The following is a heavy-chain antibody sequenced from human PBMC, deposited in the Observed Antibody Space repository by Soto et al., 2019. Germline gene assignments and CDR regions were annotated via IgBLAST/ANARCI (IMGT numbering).Heavy chain of an antibody. D-gene: IGHD2-21*02. Sequence: PSETLSLTCAVYGGSFSGYYWSWIRQPPGKGLEWIGEINHSGSTNYNPSLKSRVTISVDTSKNQFSLKLSSVTAADTAVYYCARGRLGTAWFPGPVLYWGQGTLVTVSS. J-gene: IGHJ4*02. CDR3: ARGRLGTAWFPGPVLY. V-gene: IGHV4-34*01. CDR1: GGSFSGYY. CDR2: INHSGST.